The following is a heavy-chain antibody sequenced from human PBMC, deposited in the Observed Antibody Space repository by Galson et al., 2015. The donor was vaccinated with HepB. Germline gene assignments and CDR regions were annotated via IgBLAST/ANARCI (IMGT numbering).Heavy chain of an antibody. Sequence: SVKVSCKASGYTFTSYAMHWVRQAPGQRLEWMGWINAGNGNTKYSQKFQGRVTITRDTSASTPYMELSSLRSEDTAVYYCARKMVRGMNWFDPWGQGTLVTVSS. J-gene: IGHJ5*02. D-gene: IGHD3-10*01. CDR1: GYTFTSYA. CDR3: ARKMVRGMNWFDP. CDR2: INAGNGNT. V-gene: IGHV1-3*01.